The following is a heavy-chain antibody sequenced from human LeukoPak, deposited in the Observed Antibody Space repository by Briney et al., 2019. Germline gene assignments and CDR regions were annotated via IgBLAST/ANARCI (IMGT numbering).Heavy chain of an antibody. V-gene: IGHV3-23*01. CDR3: VKDFDY. Sequence: GGSLRLSCAASGFTFSSHAMSWVRQAPGKGLEWVSTIGGSGSPIFYTDSVKGRFTISRDNPRNTLHLQMNSLSAEDSAIYYCVKDFDYWGQGTLVTVSS. J-gene: IGHJ4*02. CDR2: IGGSGSPI. CDR1: GFTFSSHA.